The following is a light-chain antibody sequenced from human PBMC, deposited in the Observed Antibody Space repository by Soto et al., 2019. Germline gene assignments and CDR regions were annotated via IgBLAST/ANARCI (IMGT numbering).Light chain of an antibody. Sequence: IVMTQSPATLSVSPGERATLSCRASQSVSNNVAWYQQKPGQSPRLLIYDASNRATGVPARFSGGGSGTEFTLTISSLQSEDFAVYFCQQYSNWPPVYTFGQGTRLEIK. V-gene: IGKV3-15*01. CDR3: QQYSNWPPVYT. J-gene: IGKJ2*01. CDR2: DAS. CDR1: QSVSNN.